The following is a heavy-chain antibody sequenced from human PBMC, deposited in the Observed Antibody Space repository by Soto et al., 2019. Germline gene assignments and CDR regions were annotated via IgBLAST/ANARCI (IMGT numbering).Heavy chain of an antibody. CDR3: AKDLTYYDSSGYYSNYYYYGMDV. CDR2: IWYDGSNK. D-gene: IGHD3-22*01. CDR1: GFTCSSYG. J-gene: IGHJ6*02. V-gene: IGHV3-33*06. Sequence: PGGSLRLSCAASGFTCSSYGMHWVGQAPGKGLEWVAVIWYDGSNKYYADSVKGRFTISRDNSKNTLYLQMNSLRAEDTAVYYCAKDLTYYDSSGYYSNYYYYGMDVWGQGTTVTVSS.